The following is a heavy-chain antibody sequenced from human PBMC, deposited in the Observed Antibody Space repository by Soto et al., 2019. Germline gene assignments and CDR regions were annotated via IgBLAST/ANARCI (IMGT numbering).Heavy chain of an antibody. Sequence: GGSLRLSCSASGFTFNSYAMHWVRQAPGKGLEFVSAISSYGADTYYADSVKGRFAISRDNSKNTLYLQMSSLRAEDTALYYCVKEGYMRSDWYGQFDYWGQGXLVTVSS. CDR1: GFTFNSYA. D-gene: IGHD6-19*01. J-gene: IGHJ4*02. CDR2: ISSYGADT. CDR3: VKEGYMRSDWYGQFDY. V-gene: IGHV3-64D*06.